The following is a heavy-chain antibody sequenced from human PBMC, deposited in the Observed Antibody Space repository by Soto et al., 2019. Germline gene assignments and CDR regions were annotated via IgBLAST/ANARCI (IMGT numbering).Heavy chain of an antibody. CDR2: ISGSGGST. J-gene: IGHJ4*02. CDR1: GFTFSSYA. D-gene: IGHD6-19*01. V-gene: IGHV3-23*01. Sequence: EVQLLESGGGLVQPGGSLRLSCAASGFTFSSYAMSWVRQAPGKGLEWVSAISGSGGSTYYADSGKGRFTISRDNSKNTLYLQMNSLRAEDTAVYYCAKDLGDSSGWYDYWGQGTLVTVSS. CDR3: AKDLGDSSGWYDY.